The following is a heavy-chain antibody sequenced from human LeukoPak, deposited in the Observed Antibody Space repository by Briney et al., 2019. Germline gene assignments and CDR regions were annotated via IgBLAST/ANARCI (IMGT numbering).Heavy chain of an antibody. CDR1: GYSFTMYG. CDR2: ISGFNAYT. Sequence: ASVKVSCKASGYSFTMYGTSWVRQAPGQGLEWMGWISGFNAYTNYAQKLQGRVTMTTDTSTSTAYMEVRGLRSDDTAVYYCARYHWSHYYGSGGENYFDPWGQGTLVTVSS. D-gene: IGHD3-10*01. J-gene: IGHJ5*02. V-gene: IGHV1-18*01. CDR3: ARYHWSHYYGSGGENYFDP.